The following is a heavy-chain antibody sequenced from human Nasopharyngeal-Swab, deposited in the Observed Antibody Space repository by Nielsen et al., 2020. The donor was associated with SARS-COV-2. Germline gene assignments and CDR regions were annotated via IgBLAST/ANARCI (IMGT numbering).Heavy chain of an antibody. Sequence: QIPSLTRAVSGGSISSGFYSWSWIRQPPGKGLEWIGYIYHSGNTYYNPSLKSRVTISVDRSKNQFSLRLSSVTAADTAVYYCARKYCNGDCYFDYWGQGTLVTVSS. J-gene: IGHJ4*02. CDR3: ARKYCNGDCYFDY. CDR1: GGSISSGFYS. CDR2: IYHSGNT. D-gene: IGHD2-21*02. V-gene: IGHV4-30-2*01.